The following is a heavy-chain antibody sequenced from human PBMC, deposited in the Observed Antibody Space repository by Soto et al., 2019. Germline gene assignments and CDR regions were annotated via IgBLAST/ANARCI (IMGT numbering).Heavy chain of an antibody. J-gene: IGHJ4*02. D-gene: IGHD1-26*01. V-gene: IGHV3-23*01. Sequence: EVQLLESGGCLVQPGGSLRLSCAASGVTFSSYAMRWVRQAPVKGLEWVSAISGSGGSTYYADSVKGRFTISRDNSKNTLHLQMNSLRAEDTAVYYCPRRGSGSYYDYWGQGTLVTVSS. CDR2: ISGSGGST. CDR3: PRRGSGSYYDY. CDR1: GVTFSSYA.